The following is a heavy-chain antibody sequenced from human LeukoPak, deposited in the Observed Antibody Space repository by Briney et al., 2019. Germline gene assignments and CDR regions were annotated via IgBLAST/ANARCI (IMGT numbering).Heavy chain of an antibody. V-gene: IGHV4-38-2*01. CDR1: GYSISSGYY. CDR3: ARVVGYDFRRAFDI. Sequence: SETLCLTCAVSGYSISSGYYWGWIRQPPGKGLEWIGIIYHSGSTYYNPSLKSRFTISVETSKNQFSLRLSSVTAADTAVYYCARVVGYDFRRAFDIWGQGTMVTVSS. J-gene: IGHJ3*02. D-gene: IGHD3-3*01. CDR2: IYHSGST.